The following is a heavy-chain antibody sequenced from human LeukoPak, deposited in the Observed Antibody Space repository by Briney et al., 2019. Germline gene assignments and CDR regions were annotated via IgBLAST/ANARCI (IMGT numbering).Heavy chain of an antibody. V-gene: IGHV1-46*01. J-gene: IGHJ4*02. CDR1: GYTFTGYY. CDR2: INPSGGST. CDR3: AKDLGGTLFDY. Sequence: ASVKVSCKASGYTFTGYYMHWVRQAPGQGLEWMGIINPSGGSTSYAQKFQGRVTMTRDTSTSTAYMELSSLRSEDTAVYYCAKDLGGTLFDYWGQGTLVTVSS.